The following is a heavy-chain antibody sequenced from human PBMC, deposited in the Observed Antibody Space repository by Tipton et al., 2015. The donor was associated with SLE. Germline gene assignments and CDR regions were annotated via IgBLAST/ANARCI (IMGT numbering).Heavy chain of an antibody. CDR2: IHYSGDT. V-gene: IGHV4-39*01. CDR1: GGSIRTNTYF. D-gene: IGHD6-13*01. CDR3: ATGVYPDAFDM. J-gene: IGHJ3*02. Sequence: TLSLTCTVSGGSIRTNTYFWGWIRQPPGKGLEWIGNIHYSGDTYYNPSLRSRVTISVDTSKNQFSLKLSSVTAADTAMYYCATGVYPDAFDMWGQGTMVTVSS.